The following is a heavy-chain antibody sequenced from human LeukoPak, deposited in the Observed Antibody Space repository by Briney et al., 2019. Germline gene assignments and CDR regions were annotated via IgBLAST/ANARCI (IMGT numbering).Heavy chain of an antibody. J-gene: IGHJ6*03. V-gene: IGHV4-59*08. CDR2: VYYSVST. CDR1: GLSISSYY. D-gene: IGHD3-3*01. Sequence: SETLSLTRTVPGLSISSYYWTWLRQAPGKGLEWIGYVYYSVSTNYNPSLKSRVSISQDTSKNQVSMKLSSVTAADTAVYYCARQESGPYHFMDVWGKGTTVTVSS. CDR3: ARQESGPYHFMDV.